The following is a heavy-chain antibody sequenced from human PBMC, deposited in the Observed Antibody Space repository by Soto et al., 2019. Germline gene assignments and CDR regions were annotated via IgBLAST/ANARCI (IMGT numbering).Heavy chain of an antibody. Sequence: HPGGSLRLACAASGFTVSSNYMSWVRQAPGKGLEWVSVIYSGGSTYYADPVKGRFTISRHNSKNTLYLQMNSLRAEDTAVYYCARDFTPGRDGGMYNCNYSPYMDVWGKGTTVTVSS. CDR2: IYSGGST. D-gene: IGHD1-7*01. V-gene: IGHV3-53*04. J-gene: IGHJ6*03. CDR3: ARDFTPGRDGGMYNCNYSPYMDV. CDR1: GFTVSSNY.